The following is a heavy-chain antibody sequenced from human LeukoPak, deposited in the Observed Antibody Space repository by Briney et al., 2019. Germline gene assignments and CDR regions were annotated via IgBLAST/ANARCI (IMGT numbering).Heavy chain of an antibody. V-gene: IGHV4-59*08. D-gene: IGHD5-12*01. CDR3: ARHFLRGGFDS. Sequence: SETLSLTCTVSGGSINNYYWSWIRQPPGKGLEWIAYIYETGHTGYNPSLKTRVTISLDTSKNQFSLRLNSVTAADTAVYYCARHFLRGGFDSWGQGTLVAVSS. CDR2: IYETGHT. CDR1: GGSINNYY. J-gene: IGHJ4*02.